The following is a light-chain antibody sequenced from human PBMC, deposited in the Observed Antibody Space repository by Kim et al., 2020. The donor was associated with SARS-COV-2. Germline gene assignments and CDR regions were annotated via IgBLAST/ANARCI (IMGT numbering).Light chain of an antibody. Sequence: TTIHSTSSHSVLYSSDPKNYLAWYQQKPVQPPQLLIYWASTREAGVPDRFCGSGSVTDFTLTISILQAEDVAVYYCQQYYTMPRTFGQGTKVEIK. J-gene: IGKJ1*01. CDR1: HSVLYSSDPKNY. CDR3: QQYYTMPRT. V-gene: IGKV4-1*01. CDR2: WAS.